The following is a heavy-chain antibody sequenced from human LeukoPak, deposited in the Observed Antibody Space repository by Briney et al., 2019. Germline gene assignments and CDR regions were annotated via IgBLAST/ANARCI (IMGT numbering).Heavy chain of an antibody. CDR2: IYYSGST. CDR3: ARGHGYCSSTSCRPYYYGMDV. V-gene: IGHV4-59*01. J-gene: IGHJ6*02. Sequence: SETLSLTCTVSGGSISSYYWSWIRQPPGKGLEWIGYIYYSGSTNYNPSLKSRVTISVDTSKNQFSLKLSSVTAADTAVYYCARGHGYCSSTSCRPYYYGMDVWGQGTTVTVSS. D-gene: IGHD2-2*01. CDR1: GGSISSYY.